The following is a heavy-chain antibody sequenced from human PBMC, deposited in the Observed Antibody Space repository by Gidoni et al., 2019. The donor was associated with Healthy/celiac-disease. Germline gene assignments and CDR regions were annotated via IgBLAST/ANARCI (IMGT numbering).Heavy chain of an antibody. CDR2: IGTAGDP. V-gene: IGHV3-13*05. CDR3: AREGIAGGAFDI. D-gene: IGHD6-13*01. Sequence: EVQLVESGGGLVQPGGSLRLSCAASGFTFSSHDMHWVRQATGKGPEWASSIGTAGDPYYPGSVKGRVTISRENAKDSLYLQMNSLRAGDTAVYYCAREGIAGGAFDIWGQGTMVTVSS. CDR1: GFTFSSHD. J-gene: IGHJ3*02.